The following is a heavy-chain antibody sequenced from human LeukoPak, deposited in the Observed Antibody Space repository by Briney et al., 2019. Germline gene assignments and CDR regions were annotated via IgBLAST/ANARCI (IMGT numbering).Heavy chain of an antibody. CDR2: INPNSGGT. D-gene: IGHD3-10*01. Sequence: GASVKVSCKASGYTFTGYYMHWVRQAPGQGLEWMGWINPNSGGTNYAQKFQGRVTMTRDTSISTAYMELSRLRSDDTAVYYCARVGTGRGSGSYFGYWGQGTLVTVSS. CDR3: ARVGTGRGSGSYFGY. CDR1: GYTFTGYY. V-gene: IGHV1-2*02. J-gene: IGHJ4*02.